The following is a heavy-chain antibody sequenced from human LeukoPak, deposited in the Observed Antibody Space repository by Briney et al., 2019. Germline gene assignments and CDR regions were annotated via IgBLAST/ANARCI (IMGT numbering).Heavy chain of an antibody. CDR2: IYYSGST. V-gene: IGHV4-39*01. J-gene: IGHJ3*02. D-gene: IGHD1-7*01. CDR3: ARPLGTKVGLAFDI. Sequence: SETLSLTCTVSGGSISSSSYYWGWIRQPPGKGLEWIGSIYYSGSTYYNPSLKSRVTISVDTSKNQFSLKLSSVTAADTAVYYCARPLGTKVGLAFDIWGQGTMVTVSS. CDR1: GGSISSSSYY.